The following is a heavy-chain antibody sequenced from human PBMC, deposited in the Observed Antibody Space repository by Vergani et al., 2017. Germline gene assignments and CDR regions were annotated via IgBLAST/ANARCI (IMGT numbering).Heavy chain of an antibody. CDR2: IYYSGIT. V-gene: IGHV4-39*07. J-gene: IGHJ3*02. CDR1: GASIRSRNYY. D-gene: IGHD2-21*01. CDR3: ARNPYCGGDCYSDTFDI. Sequence: QLQLQESGPGLVKPSATLSLPCSVSGASIRSRNYYWGWIRQPPGQGMEWISSIYYSGITYYNPSLKRRVTISVDTSKNQFSLKLCSVTGADTAVSYCARNPYCGGDCYSDTFDIWGRGTMVTVSS.